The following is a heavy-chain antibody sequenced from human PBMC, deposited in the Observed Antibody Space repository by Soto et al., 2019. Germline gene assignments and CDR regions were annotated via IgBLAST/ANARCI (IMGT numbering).Heavy chain of an antibody. Sequence: ASVKVSCKASGYTFTGYYMHWVRQAPGQGLEWMGWINPNSGGTNYAQKFQGRVTMARDTSISTAYMELSRLRSDDTAVYYCARPPNRKSFWFDPWAQGTLVTAPQ. CDR2: INPNSGGT. J-gene: IGHJ5*02. CDR1: GYTFTGYY. V-gene: IGHV1-2*02. D-gene: IGHD3-16*02. CDR3: ARPPNRKSFWFDP.